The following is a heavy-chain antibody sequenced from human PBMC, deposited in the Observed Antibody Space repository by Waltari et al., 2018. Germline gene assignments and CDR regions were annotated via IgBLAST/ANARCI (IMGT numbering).Heavy chain of an antibody. CDR1: GGTFSSYA. J-gene: IGHJ5*02. D-gene: IGHD3-3*01. CDR3: ARGARITIFGVDKRGPYNWFDP. CDR2: IIPILGTA. Sequence: QVQLVQSGAEVKKPGSSVKVSCKASGGTFSSYAISWVRQAPGQGLEWMGGIIPILGTANYAQKFQGRVTITADESTSTAYMELSSLRSEDTAVYYCARGARITIFGVDKRGPYNWFDPWGQGTLVTVSS. V-gene: IGHV1-69*01.